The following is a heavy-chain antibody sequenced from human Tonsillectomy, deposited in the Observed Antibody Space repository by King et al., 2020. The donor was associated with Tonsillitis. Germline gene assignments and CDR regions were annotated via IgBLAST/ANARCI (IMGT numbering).Heavy chain of an antibody. Sequence: DVQLVESGGGLVQPGGSLRLSCAASGFTFSSYSMNWVRQAPGKGLEWVSYISSSSSTIYYADSVKGRFTISRDNAKNSLYLQMNSLRAEDTAVYYCARDRNARDWGQGTLVTVSS. CDR3: ARDRNARD. CDR1: GFTFSSYS. D-gene: IGHD1-1*01. V-gene: IGHV3-48*01. J-gene: IGHJ4*02. CDR2: ISSSSSTI.